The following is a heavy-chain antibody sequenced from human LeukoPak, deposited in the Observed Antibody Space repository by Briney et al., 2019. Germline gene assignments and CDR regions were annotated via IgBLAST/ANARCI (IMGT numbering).Heavy chain of an antibody. CDR2: IYYSGST. CDR1: GGSISSYY. J-gene: IGHJ3*02. Sequence: SETLSLTCTVSGGSISSYYWSWIRQPPGKGLEWIGYIYYSGSTNCNPSLKSRVTISVDTFKNQFSLKLSSVTAADTAVYYCARVPTDIWGQGTMVTVSS. CDR3: ARVPTDI. V-gene: IGHV4-59*01.